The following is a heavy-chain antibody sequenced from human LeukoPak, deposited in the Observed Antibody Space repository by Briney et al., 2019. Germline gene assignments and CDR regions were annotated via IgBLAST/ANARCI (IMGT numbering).Heavy chain of an antibody. CDR1: GYTFTRSY. V-gene: IGHV1-2*02. D-gene: IGHD3-10*01. CDR3: ARNMVRGSPVGIYWYFDL. Sequence: ASVKVSCTASGYTFTRSYMHWVRQAPGQGLEWMGWINPNSGGTNYAQKFQGRVTMTRDTSITTAYMELSRLGSDDTAVYYCARNMVRGSPVGIYWYFDLWGRGTLVTVSS. J-gene: IGHJ2*01. CDR2: INPNSGGT.